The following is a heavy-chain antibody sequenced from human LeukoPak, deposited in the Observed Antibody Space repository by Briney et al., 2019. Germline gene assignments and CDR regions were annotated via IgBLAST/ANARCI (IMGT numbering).Heavy chain of an antibody. CDR3: ASPFLGATTEDY. CDR1: GFTFSSYG. J-gene: IGHJ4*02. CDR2: ISYDGSNK. V-gene: IGHV3-30*19. Sequence: GGSLRLSCAASGFTFSSYGMHWVRQAPGKGLEWVAVISYDGSNKYYADSVKGRFTISRDNSKDTLYLQMNSLRAEDTAVYYCASPFLGATTEDYWGQGTLVTVSS. D-gene: IGHD1-26*01.